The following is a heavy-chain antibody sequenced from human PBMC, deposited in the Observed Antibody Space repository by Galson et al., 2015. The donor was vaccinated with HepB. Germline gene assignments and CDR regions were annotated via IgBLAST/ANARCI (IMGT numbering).Heavy chain of an antibody. J-gene: IGHJ3*02. CDR1: GYTFTNYG. CDR3: ARAFGGGCLGTMCYTPIDI. Sequence: SVKVSCKASGYTFTNYGFTWVRQAPGQGLEWMGWISAYNGDTKYAERLRDRLTMTTDTSTTTASMELRSLRSDDTAVYYCARAFGGGCLGTMCYTPIDIWGQGTMVTVSS. V-gene: IGHV1-18*01. CDR2: ISAYNGDT. D-gene: IGHD2-2*02.